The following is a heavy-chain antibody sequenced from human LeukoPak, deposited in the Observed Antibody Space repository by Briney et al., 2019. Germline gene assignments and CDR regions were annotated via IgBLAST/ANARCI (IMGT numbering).Heavy chain of an antibody. CDR2: IYHSGST. V-gene: IGHV4-30-2*01. CDR1: GGSISSGGYY. CDR3: ARRLFGSSWYRGQRTLDY. Sequence: PSETLSLTCTVSGGSISSGGYYWSWIRQPPGKGLEWIGYIYHSGSTYYNPSLKSRVTISVDTSKNQFSLKLSSVTAADTAVYYCARRLFGSSWYRGQRTLDYWGQGTLITVSS. J-gene: IGHJ4*02. D-gene: IGHD6-13*01.